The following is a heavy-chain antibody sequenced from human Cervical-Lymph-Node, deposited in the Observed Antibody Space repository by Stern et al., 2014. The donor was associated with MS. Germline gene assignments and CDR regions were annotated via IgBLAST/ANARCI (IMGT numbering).Heavy chain of an antibody. V-gene: IGHV5-51*01. D-gene: IGHD6-19*01. CDR3: ARPSNSGLFLHH. CDR2: IYPGDSQT. Sequence: VQLVQSGAEVKKPGESLKISCKGSGYNFTTYWIAWVRQMPGRGLEWMGLIYPGDSQTRYRPAFQGHLTLPHVTAIITPFLQWSSLKASDTAIYYCARPSNSGLFLHHWGQGTLVTVSS. CDR1: GYNFTTYW. J-gene: IGHJ1*01.